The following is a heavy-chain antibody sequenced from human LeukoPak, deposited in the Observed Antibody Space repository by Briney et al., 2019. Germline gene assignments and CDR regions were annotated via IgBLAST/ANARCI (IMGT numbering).Heavy chain of an antibody. J-gene: IGHJ4*02. D-gene: IGHD2-21*02. CDR1: GFTFSSYE. Sequence: GGSLRVSCAASGFTFSSYEMNWVRQAPGKGLEWVSYISSSGSTIYYADSVKGRFTISRDNAKNSLYLQMNSLRAEDTAVYYCARDGRDSYFDYWGQGTLVTVSS. CDR3: ARDGRDSYFDY. CDR2: ISSSGSTI. V-gene: IGHV3-48*03.